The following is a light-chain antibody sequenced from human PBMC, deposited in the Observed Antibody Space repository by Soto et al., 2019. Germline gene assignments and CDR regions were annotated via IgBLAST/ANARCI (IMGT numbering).Light chain of an antibody. CDR1: TGAVTSGHY. CDR3: LLSYSGAAV. J-gene: IGLJ7*01. CDR2: DTC. Sequence: QAVVTQEPSLTVSPGGTVTLTCGSSTGAVTSGHYPYWFQQKSGQAPRTLIYDTCNKHSWTPARFSGSLLGGKAALTLSGAQPEDEAEYYCLLSYSGAAVFGGGTQLTVL. V-gene: IGLV7-46*01.